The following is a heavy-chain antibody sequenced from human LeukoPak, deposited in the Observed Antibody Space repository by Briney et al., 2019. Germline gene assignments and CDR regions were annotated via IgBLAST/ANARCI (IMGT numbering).Heavy chain of an antibody. CDR2: ISAYNGNT. J-gene: IGHJ6*01. CDR1: GYTFTSYG. D-gene: IGHD1-14*01. Sequence: ASVKVSCKASGYTFTSYGISWVRQAPGQGLEWMGWISAYNGNTNYAQKVQDRVTMTTDTSTSTAYMELRSLRSDDTAVYYCAREETHHVYXXMDVXXXXTMVTVSS. V-gene: IGHV1-18*01. CDR3: AREETHHVYXXMDV.